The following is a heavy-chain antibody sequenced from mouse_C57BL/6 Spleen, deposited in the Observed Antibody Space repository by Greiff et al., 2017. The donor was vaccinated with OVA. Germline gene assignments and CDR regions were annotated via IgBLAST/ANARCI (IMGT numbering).Heavy chain of an antibody. CDR1: GYTFTSYW. D-gene: IGHD2-2*01. Sequence: VQLQQPGAELVKPGASVKMSCKASGYTFTSYWITWVKQRPGQGLEWIGDIYPGSGSSNYNEKFKSKATLTVDTSSSTAYMQLSSLTSEDSAVYYCAGFYYGYDWFAYWGQGTLVTVSA. CDR3: AGFYYGYDWFAY. J-gene: IGHJ3*01. CDR2: IYPGSGSS. V-gene: IGHV1-55*01.